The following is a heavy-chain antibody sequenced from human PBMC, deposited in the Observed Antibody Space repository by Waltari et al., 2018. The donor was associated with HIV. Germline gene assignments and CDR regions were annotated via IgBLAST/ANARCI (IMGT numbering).Heavy chain of an antibody. D-gene: IGHD3-16*02. V-gene: IGHV4-39*01. CDR2: FYYNENT. CDR1: GGSITAFYYY. CDR3: ARVSYDYIWGTYRTASHYFDY. J-gene: IGHJ4*02. Sequence: QLQLQESGPRLVKSSGTLSLTCSVSGGSITAFYYYWGWIRQPPGKGLEWIGSFYYNENTYSNPSLRSRLSVSVDTSKNQFSLNLRSVTAADTAVYFCARVSYDYIWGTYRTASHYFDYWGPGILVTVSS.